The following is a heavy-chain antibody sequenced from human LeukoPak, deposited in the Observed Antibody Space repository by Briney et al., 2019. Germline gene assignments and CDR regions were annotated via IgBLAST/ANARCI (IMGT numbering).Heavy chain of an antibody. CDR3: ARQPSIAAAGNFDY. J-gene: IGHJ4*02. D-gene: IGHD6-13*01. V-gene: IGHV4-39*01. Sequence: SETLSLTCTASGGSISSSYYYWGWIRQPPGKGLEWIGSIYYSGSTYYNPSLKSRVTISVDTSKNQFSLKLSSVTAADTAVYYCARQPSIAAAGNFDYWGQGTLVTVSS. CDR1: GGSISSSYYY. CDR2: IYYSGST.